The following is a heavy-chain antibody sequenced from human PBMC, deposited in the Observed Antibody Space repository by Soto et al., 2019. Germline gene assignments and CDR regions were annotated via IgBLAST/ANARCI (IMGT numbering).Heavy chain of an antibody. J-gene: IGHJ4*02. CDR3: ARWTLGMGLDSFDY. Sequence: GGSLRLSCAASGFTFSSYWLHWVRQAPGKGLGWVSRINSDGSSTSYADTVKGRCTISRDNATNTLYLQMNSQRAEYSCVYYCARWTLGMGLDSFDYWGQGTLVTVSS. CDR1: GFTFSSYW. V-gene: IGHV3-74*01. CDR2: INSDGSST. D-gene: IGHD7-27*01.